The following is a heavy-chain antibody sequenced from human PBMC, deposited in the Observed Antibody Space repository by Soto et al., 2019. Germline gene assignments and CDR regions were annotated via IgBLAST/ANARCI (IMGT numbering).Heavy chain of an antibody. J-gene: IGHJ4*02. CDR3: ARGGYFDSSNYLVY. CDR2: INPGNGNT. D-gene: IGHD3-22*01. Sequence: ASVKVSFKASGYTFTSYGINWVRQAPGRGLEWMGWINPGNGNTKYSQQFQGRVIIDRDTSASTAYMELSSLRSEDTAVYYCARGGYFDSSNYLVYWGLGTLVTVSS. V-gene: IGHV1-3*01. CDR1: GYTFTSYG.